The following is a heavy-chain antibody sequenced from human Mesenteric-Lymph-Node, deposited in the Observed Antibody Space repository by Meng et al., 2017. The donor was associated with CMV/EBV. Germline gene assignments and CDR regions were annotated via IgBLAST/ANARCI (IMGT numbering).Heavy chain of an antibody. Sequence: GESLKISCAASGFTFRSYWMSWVRQAPGKGLEWVANIKQDGSEKYYVDSVKGRFTISRDNAKNSLYLQMNSLRAEDTAVYYCARDGGEYCSSTSCYSPRYYYYYYGMDVWGQGTTVTVSS. CDR2: IKQDGSEK. CDR1: GFTFRSYW. CDR3: ARDGGEYCSSTSCYSPRYYYYYYGMDV. J-gene: IGHJ6*02. V-gene: IGHV3-7*01. D-gene: IGHD2-2*02.